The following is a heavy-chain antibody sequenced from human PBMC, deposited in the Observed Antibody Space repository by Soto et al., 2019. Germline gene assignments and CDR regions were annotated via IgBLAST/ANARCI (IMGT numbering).Heavy chain of an antibody. V-gene: IGHV1-69*01. CDR2: IIPFLNTS. Sequence: QEQLVQSGAEVKKPGSSVKVSCKASGDTFSSFAISWVRQAPGQGLDWMGGIIPFLNTSNYAQRFQVRVTITADASTSTAYIELSSLRSEDTSMYYCARESAYGGNPLAFDNWGHGTLVTVSS. CDR3: ARESAYGGNPLAFDN. J-gene: IGHJ4*01. D-gene: IGHD1-26*01. CDR1: GDTFSSFA.